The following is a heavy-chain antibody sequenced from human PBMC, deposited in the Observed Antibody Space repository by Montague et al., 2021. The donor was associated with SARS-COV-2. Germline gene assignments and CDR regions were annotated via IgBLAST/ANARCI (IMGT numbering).Heavy chain of an antibody. Sequence: SLRLSCAASGFTFGSFPIHWVRQAPGKGLQWVTVISSDGGKKYYADSVRGRFTVSRDNSENTLYLQLNSLSPDDTAVYFCTRGRPASSYYYYDMDVWGQGTTVTVS. D-gene: IGHD3-10*01. CDR1: GFTFGSFP. CDR3: TRGRPASSYYYYDMDV. J-gene: IGHJ6*02. CDR2: ISSDGGKK. V-gene: IGHV3-30*01.